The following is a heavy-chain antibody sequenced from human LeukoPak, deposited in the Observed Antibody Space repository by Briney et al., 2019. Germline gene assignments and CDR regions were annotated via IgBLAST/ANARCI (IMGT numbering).Heavy chain of an antibody. CDR1: DGSISTYY. V-gene: IGHV4-59*01. Sequence: SETLSLTCTVSDGSISTYYWSWIRQPPGKRLEWIGYMYYTGSTSYNPSLKSRVTISVDTSKNQLSLKLTSVTAADTAVYYCARGQLGDAYNFEYWGQGTVVTVSS. D-gene: IGHD5-24*01. CDR3: ARGQLGDAYNFEY. J-gene: IGHJ4*02. CDR2: MYYTGST.